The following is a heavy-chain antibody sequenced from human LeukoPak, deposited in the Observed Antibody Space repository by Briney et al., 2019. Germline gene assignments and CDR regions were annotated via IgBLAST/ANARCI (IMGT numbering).Heavy chain of an antibody. Sequence: ASVKVSCKASGYTFTSYGISWVRQAPGQGLEWMGWISAYNGNTNYAQKLQGRVTMTTDTSTSTAYMELRSLRSDDTAVYYCARGGLVGATVWGQKLDVRGKGTTVTVSS. CDR2: ISAYNGNT. J-gene: IGHJ6*04. D-gene: IGHD1-26*01. V-gene: IGHV1-18*01. CDR1: GYTFTSYG. CDR3: ARGGLVGATVWGQKLDV.